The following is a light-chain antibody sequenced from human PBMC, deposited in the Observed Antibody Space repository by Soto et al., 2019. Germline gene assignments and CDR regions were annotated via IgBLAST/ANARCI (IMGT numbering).Light chain of an antibody. V-gene: IGKV1-5*01. CDR3: QQYNSYSLT. CDR2: GAS. CDR1: QSVTSR. Sequence: DIQTTQSPSTLSASVGDRVTITCRASQSVTSRLAWYQQKPEKAPKLLIYGASNLESGVPSRFSGSGSGTEFTLTISSLQPDDFATYYCQQYNSYSLTFGGGTTVEIK. J-gene: IGKJ4*01.